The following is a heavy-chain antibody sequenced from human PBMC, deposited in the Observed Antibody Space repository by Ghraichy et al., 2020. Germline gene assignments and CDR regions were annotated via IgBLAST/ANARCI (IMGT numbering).Heavy chain of an antibody. Sequence: ASVKVSCKASGYTFTSYGISWVRQAPGQGLEWMGWISAYNGNTNYAQKLQGRVTMTTDTSTSTAYMELRSLRSDDTAVYYCARDRWWGSGSSDAFDIWGQGTMVTVSS. D-gene: IGHD3-10*01. CDR3: ARDRWWGSGSSDAFDI. CDR2: ISAYNGNT. J-gene: IGHJ3*02. CDR1: GYTFTSYG. V-gene: IGHV1-18*01.